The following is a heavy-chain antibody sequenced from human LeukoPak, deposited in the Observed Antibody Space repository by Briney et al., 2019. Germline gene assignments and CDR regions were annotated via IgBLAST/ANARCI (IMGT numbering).Heavy chain of an antibody. CDR2: IYPGESDT. J-gene: IGHJ5*02. V-gene: IGHV5-51*01. Sequence: GESLKISCKGSGYSFTSYWIGWVRQLPGKGLEWIGIIYPGESDTRYSPSFQGQVTISADKSISTAYLQWSSLKASDTAMYYCARLVPIAVAGLGGYNWFDPWGQGTLVTVSS. D-gene: IGHD6-19*01. CDR1: GYSFTSYW. CDR3: ARLVPIAVAGLGGYNWFDP.